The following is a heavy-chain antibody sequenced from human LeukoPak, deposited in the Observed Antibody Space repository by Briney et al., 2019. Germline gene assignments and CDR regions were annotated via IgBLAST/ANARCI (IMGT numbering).Heavy chain of an antibody. CDR3: AELGITMIGGV. CDR1: GFTFSRYW. D-gene: IGHD3-10*02. V-gene: IGHV3-7*01. J-gene: IGHJ6*04. Sequence: GGSLRLSCAASGFTFSRYWMSWVRQVPGKGLEWAANIKEDAGEIYYVDSVKGRFTISRDNAKNSLYLQMNSLRAEDTAVYYCAELGITMIGGVWGKGTTVTISS. CDR2: IKEDAGEI.